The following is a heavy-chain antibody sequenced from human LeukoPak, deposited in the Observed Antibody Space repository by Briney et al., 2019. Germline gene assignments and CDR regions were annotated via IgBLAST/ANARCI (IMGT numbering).Heavy chain of an antibody. V-gene: IGHV3-23*01. CDR1: GPTFSDSA. CDR2: ISDTGGRT. CDR3: AKGGQDFDFWRFDL. Sequence: GGSLRLSCAASGPTFSDSAVSWVRHSPGEGLKWVSSISDTGGRTYYADSVKGRFTVTRDNSRNTVNLQMNSLTAGDTARYYCAKGGQDFDFWRFDLWGQGILVIVSS. D-gene: IGHD3-3*01. J-gene: IGHJ5*02.